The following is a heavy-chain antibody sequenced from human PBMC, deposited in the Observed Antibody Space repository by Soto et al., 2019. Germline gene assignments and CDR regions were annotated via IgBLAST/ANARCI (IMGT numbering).Heavy chain of an antibody. CDR2: INPNGGVT. J-gene: IGHJ6*03. Sequence: QVQLVQSGAEVRKPGASVTVSCRSSGDSFNDYYIHWVRHAPGQAFEWMGWINPNGGVTKYAQKFQGWVSMTRDTSIRTVYMQLSRLRSDDTAVYYCARESGGATATLDYYYFYMDVWGTGTTVTVSS. CDR3: ARESGGATATLDYYYFYMDV. D-gene: IGHD5-12*01. CDR1: GDSFNDYY. V-gene: IGHV1-2*04.